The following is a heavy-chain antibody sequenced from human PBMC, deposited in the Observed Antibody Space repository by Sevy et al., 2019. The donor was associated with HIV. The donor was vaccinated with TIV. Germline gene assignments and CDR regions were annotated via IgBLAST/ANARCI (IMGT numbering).Heavy chain of an antibody. D-gene: IGHD3-3*01. CDR1: GFTFSSYW. V-gene: IGHV3-7*01. Sequence: GGSLRLSCAASGFTFSSYWMSWVRQAPGKGLEWVDNIKQDGSEKYYVDSVKGRFTISRDNAKNSLYLQMNSLRAEDTAVYYCARGAYYDFWSGYYPPYYYYGMDVWGQGTTVTVSS. J-gene: IGHJ6*02. CDR3: ARGAYYDFWSGYYPPYYYYGMDV. CDR2: IKQDGSEK.